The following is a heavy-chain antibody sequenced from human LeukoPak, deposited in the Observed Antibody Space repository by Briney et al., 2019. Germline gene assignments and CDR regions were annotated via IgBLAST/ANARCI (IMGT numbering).Heavy chain of an antibody. CDR1: GFTFRGNG. Sequence: PGGSLRLSCEASGFTFRGNGMSWVRQAPGKGLEGVASINRDGSLKLYVDSVKGRFDISRDNTKSALYLQMNSLGAEDTVMYYCAKLLGTVTTYDSWGQGTRVTVSS. CDR2: INRDGSLK. J-gene: IGHJ4*02. CDR3: AKLLGTVTTYDS. V-gene: IGHV3-7*01. D-gene: IGHD5-24*01.